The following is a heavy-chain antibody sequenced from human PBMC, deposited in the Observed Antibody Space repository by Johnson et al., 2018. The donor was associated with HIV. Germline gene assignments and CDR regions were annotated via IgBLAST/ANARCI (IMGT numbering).Heavy chain of an antibody. V-gene: IGHV3-30*04. CDR2: ISYDGSNK. CDR1: GFTFSSYA. CDR3: AKAGYSSGWYRVLYSNDAFDI. J-gene: IGHJ3*02. Sequence: QVHLVESGGGVVQPERSLRLSCSASGFTFSSYAMHWVRQAPGKGLEWVACISYDGSNKYYADSVKGRFTISRDNSKNTLYLQMNSLRAEDTAVNYCAKAGYSSGWYRVLYSNDAFDIWGQGTMVTVSS. D-gene: IGHD6-19*01.